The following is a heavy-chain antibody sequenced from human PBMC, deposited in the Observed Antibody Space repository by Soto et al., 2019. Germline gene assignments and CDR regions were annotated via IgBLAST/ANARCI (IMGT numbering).Heavy chain of an antibody. Sequence: QITLKESGPTLVKPTQTLTLTCTFSVLSLSTSGVGVGWIRHPPGKALEWLALIYWDDDKRYSPPLKSRLTITKDTSKNQLFLTMTNTGLGDTATYYCAHNSVQDAFYIWCQVTMVTGSS. CDR1: VLSLSTSGVG. CDR2: IYWDDDK. V-gene: IGHV2-5*02. CDR3: AHNSVQDAFYI. D-gene: IGHD2-15*01. J-gene: IGHJ3*02.